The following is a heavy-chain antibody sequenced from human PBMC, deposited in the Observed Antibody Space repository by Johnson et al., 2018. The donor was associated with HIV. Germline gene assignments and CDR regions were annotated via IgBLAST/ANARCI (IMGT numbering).Heavy chain of an antibody. V-gene: IGHV3-30-3*02. CDR3: AKKGGRYSSSHDAFDI. CDR1: GFTFSNYP. D-gene: IGHD6-6*01. Sequence: VQLVESGGGVVQPGRSLRLSCAASGFTFSNYPMNWVRQAPGKGLEWVADSVKGRFTISRDNSKNTLYLQMNSLRAADTAVYYCAKKGGRYSSSHDAFDIWGQGTMVTVSS. J-gene: IGHJ3*02.